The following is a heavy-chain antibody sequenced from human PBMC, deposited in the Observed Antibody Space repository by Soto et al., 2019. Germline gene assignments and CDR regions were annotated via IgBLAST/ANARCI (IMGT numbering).Heavy chain of an antibody. J-gene: IGHJ6*04. CDR2: ISGSGSST. Sequence: GGSPRLSCAASGFTFRSYAMSWVRQAPGKGLEWVAVISGSGSSTYYADSVKGRFTISRDNSKNTLYLQMNSLRAEDTAVYYCARGSGSGWYHYYYGMDVWGEGTTVTVSS. D-gene: IGHD6-19*01. V-gene: IGHV3-23*01. CDR3: ARGSGSGWYHYYYGMDV. CDR1: GFTFRSYA.